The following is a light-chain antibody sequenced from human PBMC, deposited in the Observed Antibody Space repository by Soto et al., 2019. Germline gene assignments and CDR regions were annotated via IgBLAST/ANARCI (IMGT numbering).Light chain of an antibody. Sequence: DVVLTQSPLSLPVTPGEPASISCRSSQSLLYSNGYIYLDWYVQKPGQSPQLLIFLGSNRAYGVPDRFSGRVSVTDVTLSISRVEADDGGVYYCMQSRQIPRTFGGGTKVELK. CDR2: LGS. J-gene: IGKJ4*01. CDR3: MQSRQIPRT. CDR1: QSLLYSNGYIY. V-gene: IGKV2-28*01.